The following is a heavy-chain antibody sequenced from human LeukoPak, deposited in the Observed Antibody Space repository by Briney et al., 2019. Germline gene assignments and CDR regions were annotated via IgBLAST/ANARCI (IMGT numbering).Heavy chain of an antibody. V-gene: IGHV3-30-3*01. CDR1: GFTFSSYA. D-gene: IGHD3-22*01. CDR3: ARSITMIVVVSYGVDY. CDR2: ISYDGSNK. Sequence: GGSLRLSCAASGFTFSSYAMHWVRQAPGKGLEWVAVISYDGSNKYYADSVKGRFTISRDNSKNMLYLQMNSLRAEDTAVYYCARSITMIVVVSYGVDYWGQGTLVTVSS. J-gene: IGHJ4*02.